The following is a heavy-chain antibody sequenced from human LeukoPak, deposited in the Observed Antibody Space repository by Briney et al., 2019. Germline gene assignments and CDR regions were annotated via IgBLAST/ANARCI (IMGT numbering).Heavy chain of an antibody. CDR2: MSGSAKNI. V-gene: IGHV3-23*01. CDR1: GFTLTRYS. Sequence: PGGSLRLSCAASGFTLTRYSMNWVRQAPGKGLEWVSGMSGSAKNIYYADSVRGRFAISRDKSNNVLYLQMDSLRAEDTAVYYCGKDQLAGSAIDHWGQGTLVTVSS. CDR3: GKDQLAGSAIDH. D-gene: IGHD1-1*01. J-gene: IGHJ5*02.